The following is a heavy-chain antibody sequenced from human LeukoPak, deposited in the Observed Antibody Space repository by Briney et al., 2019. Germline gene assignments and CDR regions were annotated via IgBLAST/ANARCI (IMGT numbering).Heavy chain of an antibody. Sequence: GGSLRLSCAASGFTFSSYSMNWVRQAPGKGLEWVLSISSSSSYIYYADSVKGRFTISRDNAKNSLYLQMNSLRAEDTAVYYCARDSAVDTAKYYYYYYGMDVWGQGTTVTVSS. J-gene: IGHJ6*02. CDR3: ARDSAVDTAKYYYYYYGMDV. D-gene: IGHD5-18*01. CDR2: ISSSSSYI. V-gene: IGHV3-21*01. CDR1: GFTFSSYS.